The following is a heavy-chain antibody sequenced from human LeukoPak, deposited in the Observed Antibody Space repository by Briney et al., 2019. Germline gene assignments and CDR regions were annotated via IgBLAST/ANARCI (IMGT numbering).Heavy chain of an antibody. CDR3: ARGSYGDYEHFQH. CDR1: GGSISSGGYY. Sequence: SETLSLTCTVSGGSISSGGYYWSWIRQHPGKGLEWIGYIYYSGSTYYNPSLKSRVTISVDTSKNQFSLKLSSVTAADTAVYYCARGSYGDYEHFQHWGQGTLVTVSS. V-gene: IGHV4-31*03. D-gene: IGHD4-17*01. J-gene: IGHJ1*01. CDR2: IYYSGST.